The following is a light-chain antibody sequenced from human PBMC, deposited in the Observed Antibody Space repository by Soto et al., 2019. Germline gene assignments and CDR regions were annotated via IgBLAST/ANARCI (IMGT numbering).Light chain of an antibody. CDR3: QQHYQGWT. CDR2: GAS. V-gene: IGKV3-15*01. Sequence: EMVMTQSPATLSVSLGERATLSCRASQSVRTKIVWYQQKPGQAPRLLIYGASTRATGIPARFSGSGSGTEFTLTISSLQSEDFAVYYCQQHYQGWTFGQGTQVEIK. CDR1: QSVRTK. J-gene: IGKJ1*01.